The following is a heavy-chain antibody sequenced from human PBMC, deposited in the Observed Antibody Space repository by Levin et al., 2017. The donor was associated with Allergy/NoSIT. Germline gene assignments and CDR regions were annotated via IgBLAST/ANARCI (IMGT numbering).Heavy chain of an antibody. V-gene: IGHV3-48*03. D-gene: IGHD3-3*01. Sequence: GESLKISCAASGFTFSSYEMNWVRQAPGKGLEWVSYISSSGSTIYYADSVKGRFTISRDNAKNSLYLQMNSLRAEDTAGYYCARQLGNFWSGYNYFDYWGQGTLVTVSS. CDR1: GFTFSSYE. CDR3: ARQLGNFWSGYNYFDY. CDR2: ISSSGSTI. J-gene: IGHJ4*02.